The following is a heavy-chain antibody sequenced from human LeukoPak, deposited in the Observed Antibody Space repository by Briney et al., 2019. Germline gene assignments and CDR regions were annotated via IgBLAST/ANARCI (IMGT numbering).Heavy chain of an antibody. J-gene: IGHJ3*01. Sequence: SETLSLTCTVSGGSISSGSYYWGWIRQPAGKGLEWIGRIYTSGSTNYNPSLKSRVTISVDTSKNQFSLKLTSVTAADTAMYYCARGMQLLVRDAFDVWGLGTMVTVSS. CDR1: GGSISSGSYY. V-gene: IGHV4-61*02. CDR2: IYTSGST. D-gene: IGHD6-13*01. CDR3: ARGMQLLVRDAFDV.